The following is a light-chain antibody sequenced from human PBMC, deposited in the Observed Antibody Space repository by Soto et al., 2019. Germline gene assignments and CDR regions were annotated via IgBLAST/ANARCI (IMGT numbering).Light chain of an antibody. CDR1: SSDVGGYNY. CDR3: SSYVGSSNCVV. CDR2: EVS. V-gene: IGLV2-8*01. Sequence: QSALTQPPSASGSPGQSVTISCTGTSSDVGGYNYVSWYQQHPGKAPKVMIYEVSKRPSGVPDRFSGSKSGNTASLTVSGLQAEDEADYYCSSYVGSSNCVVFGGGTKLTVL. J-gene: IGLJ2*01.